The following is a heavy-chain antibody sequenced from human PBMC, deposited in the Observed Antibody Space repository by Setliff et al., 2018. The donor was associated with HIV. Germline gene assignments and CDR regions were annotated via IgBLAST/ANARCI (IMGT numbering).Heavy chain of an antibody. Sequence: ASVKVSCKASGYTFTSYFMHWVRQAPGQGLEWMGIINPRGGSTTYALKFRGRVTMTRDTSTTTVYMELSSLRSEDTAVYYCALDYGDNNWFDPWGQGTLVTVSS. CDR2: INPRGGST. CDR3: ALDYGDNNWFDP. V-gene: IGHV1-46*01. J-gene: IGHJ5*02. D-gene: IGHD4-17*01. CDR1: GYTFTSYF.